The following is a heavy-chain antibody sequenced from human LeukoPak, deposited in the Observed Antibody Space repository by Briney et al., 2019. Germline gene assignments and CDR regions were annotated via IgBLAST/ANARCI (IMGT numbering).Heavy chain of an antibody. Sequence: ASVKVSCKASGYTFTGYYMHWVRQAPGQGLEWMGWINPNSGGTNYAQKFQGRVTMTRDTSISTAYMELSSLRSEDTAVYYCARGYYDFWSGYSNNWFDPWGQGTLATVSS. CDR1: GYTFTGYY. D-gene: IGHD3-3*01. J-gene: IGHJ5*02. V-gene: IGHV1-2*02. CDR2: INPNSGGT. CDR3: ARGYYDFWSGYSNNWFDP.